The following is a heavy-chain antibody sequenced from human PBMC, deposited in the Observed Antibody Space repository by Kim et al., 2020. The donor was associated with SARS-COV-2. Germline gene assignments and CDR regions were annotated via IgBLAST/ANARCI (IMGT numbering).Heavy chain of an antibody. J-gene: IGHJ4*02. D-gene: IGHD6-19*01. V-gene: IGHV3-48*02. CDR3: ARDPQTVAGTDTSDY. Sequence: SVKGRFTIARDNAKTALYLQMNSLGDEDTAVYYCARDPQTVAGTDTSDYWGQGTLVTVSS.